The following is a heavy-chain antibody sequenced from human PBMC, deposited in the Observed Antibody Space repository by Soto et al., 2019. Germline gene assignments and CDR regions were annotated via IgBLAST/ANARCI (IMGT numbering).Heavy chain of an antibody. V-gene: IGHV4-31*01. CDR1: GGSISSGGYY. Sequence: QVQLQESGPGLVKPSQTLSLTCTVSGGSISSGGYYWSWIRQHPGKGLEWIGYIYDSGSTSYNPSLKSLVNISVDTSKNQYSLKLSSVTAADTDVYYCARERLGSYYYYGMDVWGQGTTVTVSS. CDR3: ARERLGSYYYYGMDV. J-gene: IGHJ6*01. CDR2: IYDSGST. D-gene: IGHD2-15*01.